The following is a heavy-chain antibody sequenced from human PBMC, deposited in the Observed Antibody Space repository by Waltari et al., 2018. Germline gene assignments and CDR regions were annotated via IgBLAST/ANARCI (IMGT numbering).Heavy chain of an antibody. J-gene: IGHJ4*02. CDR2: IYYAGST. CDR1: GGSISSSSYY. D-gene: IGHD3-16*02. Sequence: QLQLQESGPGLVKPSETLSLTCTVSGGSISSSSYYWGWIRQPPGKGVECIASIYYAGSTYPNPSLKRRVTISVDTSKTQFALKLSSVTAADTAVYYCARDLAYYDYIWGSYRFGGVDYWGQGTLVTVSS. V-gene: IGHV4-39*07. CDR3: ARDLAYYDYIWGSYRFGGVDY.